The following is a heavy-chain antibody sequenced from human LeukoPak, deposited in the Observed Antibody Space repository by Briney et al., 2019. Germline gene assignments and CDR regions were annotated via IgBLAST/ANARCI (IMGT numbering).Heavy chain of an antibody. CDR2: FSPRGDNP. Sequence: ASVKVSCKASGYTFTSYYIHWVRQAPGQGLEWMGIFSPRGDNPNYAQTTYSQNLQGRVTMTGDTSTSTVYVELTSLRSEDTAIYYCARELHGGYFDYWAREPWSPSPQ. D-gene: IGHD3-16*01. CDR3: ARELHGGYFDY. V-gene: IGHV1-46*04. J-gene: IGHJ4*02. CDR1: GYTFTSYY.